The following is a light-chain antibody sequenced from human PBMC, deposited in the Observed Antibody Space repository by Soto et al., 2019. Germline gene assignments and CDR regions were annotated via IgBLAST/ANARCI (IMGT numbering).Light chain of an antibody. Sequence: VLTQSPGTLSLSPGEIATLSCRASQSVASRNLAWYQQKPGQAPRLLIYDASSRATGIPDRFSGSGSGTDFTLTISRLEPEDFAVYYCQQYGSSLWTFGQGTKVDIK. CDR1: QSVASRN. V-gene: IGKV3-20*01. J-gene: IGKJ1*01. CDR2: DAS. CDR3: QQYGSSLWT.